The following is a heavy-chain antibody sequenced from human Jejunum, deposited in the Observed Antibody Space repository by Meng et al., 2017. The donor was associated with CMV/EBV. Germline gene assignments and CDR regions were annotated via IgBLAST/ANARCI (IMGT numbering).Heavy chain of an antibody. CDR1: SGYS. J-gene: IGHJ3*01. CDR2: IYGGGSTK. V-gene: IGHV3-23*03. D-gene: IGHD2-2*01. Sequence: SGYSMNWVRLAPGKGLEWVSIIYGGGSTKIYADSVKGRFTISTADSRNTLYLQMNSLRADDTAVYYCANSVRSMDQLLIPPAFDAWGQGTMVTVSS. CDR3: ANSVRSMDQLLIPPAFDA.